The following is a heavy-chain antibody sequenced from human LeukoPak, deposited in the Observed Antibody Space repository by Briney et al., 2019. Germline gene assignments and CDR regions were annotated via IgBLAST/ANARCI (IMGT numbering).Heavy chain of an antibody. CDR1: GFTFSNYW. CDR3: AREWQQLVYFDY. CDR2: ISSSGSTI. Sequence: TGGSLRLSCAASGFTFSNYWLTWVRQAPGKGLEWVSYISSSGSTIYYADSVKGRFTISRDNAKNSLYLQMNSLRAEDTAVYYCAREWQQLVYFDYWGQGTLVTVSS. V-gene: IGHV3-48*04. J-gene: IGHJ4*02. D-gene: IGHD6-13*01.